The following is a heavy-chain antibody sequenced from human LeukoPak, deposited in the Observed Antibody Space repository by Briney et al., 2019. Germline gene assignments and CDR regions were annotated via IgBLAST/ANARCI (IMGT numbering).Heavy chain of an antibody. V-gene: IGHV3-48*04. CDR3: ARVVTMVRGARYYYYIDV. J-gene: IGHJ6*03. D-gene: IGHD3-10*01. CDR1: GFTFSSYS. CDR2: ISSSGSTI. Sequence: GGSLRLSCAASGFTFSSYSMSWIRQAPGKGLEWVSYISSSGSTIYYADSVKGRFTISRDNAKNSLYLQMNSLRAEDTAVYYCARVVTMVRGARYYYYIDVWGKGTTVTISS.